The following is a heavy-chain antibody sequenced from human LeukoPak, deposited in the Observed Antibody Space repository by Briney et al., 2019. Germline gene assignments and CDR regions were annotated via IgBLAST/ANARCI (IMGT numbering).Heavy chain of an antibody. D-gene: IGHD3-22*01. J-gene: IGHJ4*02. CDR2: IYYSGST. CDR1: GDSISSYY. CDR3: ARYDSSGSFDY. Sequence: PSETLSLTCTVSGDSISSYYWSWIRQPPGKGLEWVGYIYYSGSTNYNPSLKSRVTISVDTSKNQFSLKLSSVTAADTAVYYCARYDSSGSFDYWGQGTLVTVSS. V-gene: IGHV4-59*01.